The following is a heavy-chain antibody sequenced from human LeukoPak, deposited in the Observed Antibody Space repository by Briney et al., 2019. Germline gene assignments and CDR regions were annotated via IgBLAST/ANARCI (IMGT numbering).Heavy chain of an antibody. CDR1: GYSFTSYW. CDR3: ARQGHSGSHVIDY. Sequence: GESLKTSCKGSGYSFTSYWIGWVRQMPGKGLEWMGIIYPGDSDTRYSPSFQGQVTISADRSISTAYLQWSSLKASDTAMYYCARQGHSGSHVIDYWGQGTLVTVSS. CDR2: IYPGDSDT. J-gene: IGHJ4*02. D-gene: IGHD1-26*01. V-gene: IGHV5-51*01.